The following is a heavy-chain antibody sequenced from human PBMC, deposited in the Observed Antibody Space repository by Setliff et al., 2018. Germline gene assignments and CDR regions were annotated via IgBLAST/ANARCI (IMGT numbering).Heavy chain of an antibody. CDR2: IFHNGNT. V-gene: IGHV4-59*11. D-gene: IGHD6-19*01. J-gene: IGHJ4*02. CDR1: GGSISSHY. Sequence: PSETLSLTCTVSGGSISSHYWSWIRQPPGKGLEWIGEIFHNGNTAYNPSLDSRVTISVDKSKNHFSLKLTSVTAADTAVYYCVRREIAVAGDPFEPWGQGTLVTVSS. CDR3: VRREIAVAGDPFEP.